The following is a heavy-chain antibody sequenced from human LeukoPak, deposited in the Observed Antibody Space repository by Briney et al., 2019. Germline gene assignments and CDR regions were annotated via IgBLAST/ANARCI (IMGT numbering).Heavy chain of an antibody. V-gene: IGHV3-64*01. Sequence: QPGGSLRLSCAASGFTFSSYAMHWVRQAPGKGLEYVSAISSNGGSTYYANSVKGRFTISRDNSKNTLFLQTGSLRAEDMAVYYCARGGSIAARPIDYWGQGTLVTVSS. J-gene: IGHJ4*02. CDR1: GFTFSSYA. D-gene: IGHD6-6*01. CDR3: ARGGSIAARPIDY. CDR2: ISSNGGST.